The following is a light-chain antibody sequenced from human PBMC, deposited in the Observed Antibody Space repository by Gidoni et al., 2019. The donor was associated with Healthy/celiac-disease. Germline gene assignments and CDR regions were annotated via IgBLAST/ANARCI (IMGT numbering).Light chain of an antibody. Sequence: DIVRTQSPDSLAVSLGERATLNCKASQSVLYSSNNKNYLAWYQQKPGQPPKLLIYWASTRESGVPDRFSGSGSGTDFTLPISSLQAEDVAVYYCQQYYSTPRTFGQGTKVEIK. CDR3: QQYYSTPRT. J-gene: IGKJ1*01. V-gene: IGKV4-1*01. CDR2: WAS. CDR1: QSVLYSSNNKNY.